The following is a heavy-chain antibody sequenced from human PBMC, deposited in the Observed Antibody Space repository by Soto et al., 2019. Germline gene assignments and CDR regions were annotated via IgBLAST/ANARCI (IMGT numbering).Heavy chain of an antibody. CDR1: GFTFSSYG. D-gene: IGHD2-15*01. J-gene: IGHJ4*02. CDR3: ARSCSGGSCYGY. CDR2: IWYDGSNK. V-gene: IGHV3-33*01. Sequence: QVQLVESGGGVVQPGRSLRLSCAASGFTFSSYGMHWVRQAPGKGLEWVAVIWYDGSNKYYADSVKGRFTISRDNSKNTLYLQMNSLRAEDTAVYYCARSCSGGSCYGYWGQGTLVTVSS.